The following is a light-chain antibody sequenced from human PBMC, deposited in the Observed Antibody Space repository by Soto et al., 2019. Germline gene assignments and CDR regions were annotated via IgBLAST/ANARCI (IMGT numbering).Light chain of an antibody. CDR1: QTISSW. V-gene: IGKV1-5*03. CDR2: KAS. J-gene: IGKJ1*01. Sequence: DIQMTQSPSTLSGSVGDRVTITCRASQTISSWLAWYQQKPGKAPKLLIYKASTLKSGVPPRFSGSGSGTDFTLTISSLQPEDFATYYCQQSYSTPEAWTFGQGTKVDIK. CDR3: QQSYSTPEAWT.